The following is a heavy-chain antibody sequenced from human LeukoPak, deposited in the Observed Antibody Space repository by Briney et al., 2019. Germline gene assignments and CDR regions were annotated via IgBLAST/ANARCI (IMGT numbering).Heavy chain of an antibody. Sequence: PSETLSLTCAVYGGSFSGYYWSWVRQPPGKGLEWIGEINHSGSTNYNPSLKSRVTISVDTSKNQFSLKLSSVTAADTAVYYCARAVLYYYVHWGQGTLVTVSS. J-gene: IGHJ4*02. CDR1: GGSFSGYY. V-gene: IGHV4-34*01. CDR2: INHSGST. CDR3: ARAVLYYYVH. D-gene: IGHD3-10*02.